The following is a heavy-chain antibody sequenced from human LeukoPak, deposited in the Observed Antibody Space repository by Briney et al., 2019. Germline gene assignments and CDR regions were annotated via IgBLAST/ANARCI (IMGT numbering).Heavy chain of an antibody. Sequence: GGSLRLSCAASGFIFSNNYTSWVRQVPGKVLEWVSLIYNDGKTYYADSVKGRFTIPRDNSKNTLFLQMNSLRAEDTAVYYCARVQRPLSYVYWGQGTLVTVSS. V-gene: IGHV3-53*01. J-gene: IGHJ4*02. CDR2: IYNDGKT. D-gene: IGHD2/OR15-2a*01. CDR3: ARVQRPLSYVY. CDR1: GFIFSNNY.